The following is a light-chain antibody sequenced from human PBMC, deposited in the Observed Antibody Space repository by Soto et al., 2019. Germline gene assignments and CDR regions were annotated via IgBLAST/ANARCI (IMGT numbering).Light chain of an antibody. J-gene: IGLJ3*02. CDR3: SSYTGSSTSWV. V-gene: IGLV2-14*01. Sequence: QSVLTQPASVSGSPGQSITISCTGTSSDVGAYNYVSWYQQHPGKAPKLMISGVSNRPSGVSNRFSGSKSGNTASLTISGLQADDEADYYCSSYTGSSTSWVFGGGTKVTVL. CDR1: SSDVGAYNY. CDR2: GVS.